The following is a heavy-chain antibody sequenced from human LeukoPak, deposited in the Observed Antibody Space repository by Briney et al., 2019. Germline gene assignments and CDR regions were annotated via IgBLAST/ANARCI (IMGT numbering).Heavy chain of an antibody. Sequence: PGGSLRLSCAASGFTLSGYWMHWVRQAPGKGLVWVSRINGDGSGTNYDDSVKGRFTISRDNAKNTLYLQMNSLRAEDTAVYYCARGGYTYGPATLRALDIWGPGTMVPVSS. CDR3: ARGGYTYGPATLRALDI. CDR2: INGDGSGT. V-gene: IGHV3-74*01. D-gene: IGHD5-18*01. J-gene: IGHJ3*02. CDR1: GFTLSGYW.